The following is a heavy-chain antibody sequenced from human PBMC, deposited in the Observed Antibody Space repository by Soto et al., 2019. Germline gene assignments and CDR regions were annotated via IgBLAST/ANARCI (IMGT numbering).Heavy chain of an antibody. Sequence: ASVKVSCKASGYTFTSYGISWVRQAPGQGREWMGWISAYNGNTNYAQKLQGRVTMTTDTSTSTAYMELRSLRSDDTAVYYCARDWGDFTPPYYYYGMEVLGQGTMVNVSS. CDR3: ARDWGDFTPPYYYYGMEV. V-gene: IGHV1-18*04. CDR2: ISAYNGNT. CDR1: GYTFTSYG. D-gene: IGHD3-16*01. J-gene: IGHJ6*01.